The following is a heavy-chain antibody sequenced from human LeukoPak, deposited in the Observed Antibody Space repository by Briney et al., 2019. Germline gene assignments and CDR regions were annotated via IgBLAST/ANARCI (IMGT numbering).Heavy chain of an antibody. CDR2: ISAYNGNT. D-gene: IGHD3-22*01. CDR3: ARSSRGYYDSSGYPLDY. J-gene: IGHJ4*02. CDR1: GYTFTSYG. Sequence: ASVKVSCKASGYTFTSYGISWVRQAPGQGLEWMGWISAYNGNTNYAQKLQGRVTMTTDTSTSTAYMELRSLRSDDTAVYYCARSSRGYYDSSGYPLDYWGQGTLVTVSS. V-gene: IGHV1-18*01.